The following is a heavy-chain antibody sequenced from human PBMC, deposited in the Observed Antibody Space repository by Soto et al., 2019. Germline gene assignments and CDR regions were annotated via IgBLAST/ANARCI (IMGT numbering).Heavy chain of an antibody. J-gene: IGHJ4*02. Sequence: QVQLVESGGGVVQPGRSLRLSCADSGFTLSSYAMHWFRQAPGKGLELVTVISYDGSKKYYADSVKGRFTISRDNSKNTLYLQMNSLRAEDTAVYYCASLDFDYWGQGTLVTVSS. CDR3: ASLDFDY. CDR2: ISYDGSKK. CDR1: GFTLSSYA. V-gene: IGHV3-30-3*01.